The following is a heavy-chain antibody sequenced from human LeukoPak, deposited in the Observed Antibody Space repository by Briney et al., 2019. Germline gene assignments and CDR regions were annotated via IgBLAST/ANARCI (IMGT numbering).Heavy chain of an antibody. J-gene: IGHJ5*02. CDR3: ARAAIVVVPAAWFDP. V-gene: IGHV1-2*02. CDR1: GYTFTGYY. D-gene: IGHD2-2*01. CDR2: INPNSGGT. Sequence: ASVKVSCKASGYTFTGYYMHWVRQAPGQGLEWMGWINPNSGGTNYAQTFKGRVTITRDTSINTPYIEMSSLRSDDTAVYYCARAAIVVVPAAWFDPWGQGTLVTVSS.